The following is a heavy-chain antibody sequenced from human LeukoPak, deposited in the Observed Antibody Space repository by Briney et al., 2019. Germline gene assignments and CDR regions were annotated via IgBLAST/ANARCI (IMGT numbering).Heavy chain of an antibody. J-gene: IGHJ4*02. V-gene: IGHV4-39*07. CDR2: IHYSGST. Sequence: PSETLSLTCTVSGGSISSSSYYWGWIRQPPGKGLEWIGSIHYSGSTYYNPSLKSRVTISVDTSKRQFSLKLTSVTAADTAVYHCARSFDGSGLGYYFDYWGQGTLVTVSS. CDR1: GGSISSSSYY. D-gene: IGHD6-25*01. CDR3: ARSFDGSGLGYYFDY.